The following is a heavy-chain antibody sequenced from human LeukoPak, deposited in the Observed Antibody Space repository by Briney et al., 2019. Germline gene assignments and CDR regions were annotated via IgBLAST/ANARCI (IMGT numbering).Heavy chain of an antibody. V-gene: IGHV3-23*01. CDR3: AKDTGVSSGYYYNFPPYNWFDP. D-gene: IGHD3-22*01. J-gene: IGHJ5*02. CDR2: ISGSGGST. CDR1: GFTFSSYA. Sequence: GGSLRLSCAASGFTFSSYAMSWVRQAPGKGLEWVSAISGSGGSTYYADSVKGRFTISRDNSKNTLYLQMNSLRAEDTAVYYCAKDTGVSSGYYYNFPPYNWFDPWGQGTLVTVSS.